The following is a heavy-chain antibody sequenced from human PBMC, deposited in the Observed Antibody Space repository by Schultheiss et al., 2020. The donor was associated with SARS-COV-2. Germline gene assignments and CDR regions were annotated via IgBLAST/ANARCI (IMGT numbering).Heavy chain of an antibody. D-gene: IGHD3-9*01. CDR1: GFTFSSYG. J-gene: IGHJ2*01. V-gene: IGHV3-30*03. CDR3: ARATYHDVLTGHSLADGWYFDL. Sequence: GESLKISCAASGFTFSSYGMHWVRQAPGKGLEWVAVISYDGSNKYYADSVKGRFTISRDNSKNTLYLQMNSLTVEDTAVYFCARATYHDVLTGHSLADGWYFDLWGRGTLVTVSS. CDR2: ISYDGSNK.